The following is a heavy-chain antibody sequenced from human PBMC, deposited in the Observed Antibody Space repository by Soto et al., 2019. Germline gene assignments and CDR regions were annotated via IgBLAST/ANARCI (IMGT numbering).Heavy chain of an antibody. V-gene: IGHV4-59*01. CDR2: IYYSGST. Sequence: SLPLRLPWTVSGGSIISCCWRWIVKTTRKGLEWIGYIYYSGSTNYNPSLKSRVTISVDTSKNQFSLKLRSVTAADTAVYYCARMKPYYYYLDVWGKGTSVTVSS. CDR3: ARMKPYYYYLDV. CDR1: GGSIISCC. J-gene: IGHJ6*03.